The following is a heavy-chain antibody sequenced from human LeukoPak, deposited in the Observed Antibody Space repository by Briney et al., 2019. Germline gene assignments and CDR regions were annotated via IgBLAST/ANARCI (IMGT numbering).Heavy chain of an antibody. V-gene: IGHV1-8*01. D-gene: IGHD2-15*01. Sequence: ASVKDSCKASGYTLTSYVIYWVRQAIGQGLEWMGRMNPNSGNTGYAQKFQGRVSMTRNSSITTAYMELSSLRSEDTAVYYCARRHGRCSDGSCYYPDYWGQGTLVTVSS. CDR2: MNPNSGNT. CDR3: ARRHGRCSDGSCYYPDY. CDR1: GYTLTSYV. J-gene: IGHJ4*02.